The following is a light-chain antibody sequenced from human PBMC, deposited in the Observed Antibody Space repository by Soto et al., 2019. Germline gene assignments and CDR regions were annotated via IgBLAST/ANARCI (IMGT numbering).Light chain of an antibody. CDR3: QHFGGSSLT. V-gene: IGKV3-20*01. CDR1: QSVDINF. J-gene: IGKJ4*01. CDR2: GAS. Sequence: EIVLTQSPGTLSLSPGERATLSCRSSQSVDINFLAWYQQKRGQPPRLLIYGASSRATGIPDRFSGSGSETDFSLTISRLEPDDFAVYYCQHFGGSSLTFGGGTKVEIK.